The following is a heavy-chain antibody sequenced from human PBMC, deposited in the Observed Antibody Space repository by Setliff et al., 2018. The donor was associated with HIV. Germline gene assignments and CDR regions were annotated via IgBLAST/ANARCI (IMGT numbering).Heavy chain of an antibody. V-gene: IGHV4-39*01. CDR2: IYYSGTT. D-gene: IGHD5-18*01. Sequence: PSETLSLTCTVSGGSISRDSFYWGWFRQPPGVGLEWIGSIYYSGTTYYAPSLETRLTISVDTSTNQFSLKLTSVTAADTAMYYCARVNPNPHSMVSDYYYYMDVWGKGTTVTVSS. CDR3: ARVNPNPHSMVSDYYYYMDV. J-gene: IGHJ6*03. CDR1: GGSISRDSFY.